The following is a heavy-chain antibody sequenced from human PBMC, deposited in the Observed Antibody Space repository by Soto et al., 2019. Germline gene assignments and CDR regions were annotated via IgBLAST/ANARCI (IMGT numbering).Heavy chain of an antibody. CDR2: IYYSGST. Sequence: PSETLSLTCTVSGGSISSYYWSWIRQPPGKGLEWIGYIYYSGSTNYNPSLKSRVTISVDTSKNQFSLKLSSVTAADTAVYYCASHGGSGSYQPWFDPWGQGTLVTVSS. D-gene: IGHD3-10*01. CDR1: GGSISSYY. J-gene: IGHJ5*02. CDR3: ASHGGSGSYQPWFDP. V-gene: IGHV4-59*01.